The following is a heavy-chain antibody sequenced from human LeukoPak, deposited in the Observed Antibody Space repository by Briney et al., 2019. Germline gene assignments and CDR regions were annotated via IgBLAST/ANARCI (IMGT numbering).Heavy chain of an antibody. CDR1: GYTFTSYD. Sequence: ASVKVSCKASGYTFTSYDINWVRQATGQGLEWMGWMNPNSGNTGYAQKFQGRVTMTRNTSISTAYMELSSLRSEDTAVYYCAIGYCSSTSCKGYWFDPWGQGALVTVSS. J-gene: IGHJ5*02. D-gene: IGHD2-2*01. V-gene: IGHV1-8*01. CDR3: AIGYCSSTSCKGYWFDP. CDR2: MNPNSGNT.